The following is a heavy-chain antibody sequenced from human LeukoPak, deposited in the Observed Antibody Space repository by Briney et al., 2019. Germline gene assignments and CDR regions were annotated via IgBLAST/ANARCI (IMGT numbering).Heavy chain of an antibody. D-gene: IGHD6-13*01. CDR1: GFTFDDYA. J-gene: IGHJ4*02. CDR3: ARDIAGTDFDY. V-gene: IGHV3-9*01. Sequence: GGSLRLSCAASGFTFDDYAMHWVRQAPGKGLEWVSGISWNSGSIGYADSVKGRFTISRDNAKNSLYLQMNSLRAEDTAVYYCARDIAGTDFDYWGQGTLVTVSS. CDR2: ISWNSGSI.